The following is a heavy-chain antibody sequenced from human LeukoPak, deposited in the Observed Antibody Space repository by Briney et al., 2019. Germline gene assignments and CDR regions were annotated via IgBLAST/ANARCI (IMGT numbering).Heavy chain of an antibody. V-gene: IGHV3-7*01. J-gene: IGHJ3*02. CDR2: IKEDGSEK. Sequence: GGSLRLSCAASGFTFTSYWMSWVRQAPGKGLEWVANIKEDGSEKYYVDSVKGRFTISRDNAKNSVSLQMNSLRAEDTAVYYCAKTMAAARPPYDAFDIWGQGTMVTVSS. CDR1: GFTFTSYW. CDR3: AKTMAAARPPYDAFDI. D-gene: IGHD6-6*01.